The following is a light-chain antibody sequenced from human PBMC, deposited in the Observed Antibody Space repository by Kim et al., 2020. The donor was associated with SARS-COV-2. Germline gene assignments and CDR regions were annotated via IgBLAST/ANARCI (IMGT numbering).Light chain of an antibody. CDR3: QQCASTPT. CDR1: QSIGNL. V-gene: IGKV1-39*01. J-gene: IGKJ1*01. Sequence: SASVGDRVIITCRASQSIGNLLNWYQHKPGKAPKLLIYGASSLQSGVPSGFSGSGSGTEFTLTISSLQPEDIATYYCQQCASTPTFGQGTKVDIK. CDR2: GAS.